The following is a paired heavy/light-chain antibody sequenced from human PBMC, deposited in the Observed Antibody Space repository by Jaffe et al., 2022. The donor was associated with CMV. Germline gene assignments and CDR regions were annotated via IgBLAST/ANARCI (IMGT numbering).Heavy chain of an antibody. CDR1: GFIFNDYA. D-gene: IGHD2-15*01. CDR3: VRGSGTFDI. V-gene: IGHV3-9*01. J-gene: IGHJ3*02. CDR2: ISWRGADI. Sequence: VQLVESGGDFVQPGRSLRLSCEASGFIFNDYAMHWVRQPPGKGLEWVARISWRGADIGYAASVKGRFTVSRDNAKRSLYLQMNSLRPEDTALYYCVRGSGTFDIWGRGTMVIVSS.
Light chain of an antibody. CDR3: NSRDTSGDHVI. V-gene: IGLV3-19*01. CDR2: NKN. J-gene: IGLJ2*01. CDR1: SLRSFY. Sequence: SSELTQDPAVSVALGQTVKITCQGDSLRSFYTSWYQQKPGQAPILVIYNKNNRPSGIPDRFSGSNSGDTASLTITGAQAEDEADYYCNSRDTSGDHVIFGGGTKLTVL.